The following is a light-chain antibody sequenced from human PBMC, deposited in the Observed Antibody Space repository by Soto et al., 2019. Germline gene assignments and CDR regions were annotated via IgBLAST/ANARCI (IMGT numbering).Light chain of an antibody. CDR1: QSVRNNY. Sequence: EIVLTQSPGTLSLSPGERATLSCRASQSVRNNYLAWYQHKRGQAPRLLIYGASTRATGIPDRFSGSGSETDFTLTISRLEPEDFAVYYCQQFDSSAITFGQGTRLEIK. CDR3: QQFDSSAIT. V-gene: IGKV3-20*01. J-gene: IGKJ5*01. CDR2: GAS.